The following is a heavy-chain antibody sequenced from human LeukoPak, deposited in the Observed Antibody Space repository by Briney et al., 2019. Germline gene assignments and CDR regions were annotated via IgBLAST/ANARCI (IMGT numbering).Heavy chain of an antibody. CDR1: GSTFSNVW. V-gene: IGHV3-15*01. J-gene: IGHJ5*02. CDR3: TTDFFQGYSGS. CDR2: IKNTSVGGTT. Sequence: GGSLTLSCAASGSTFSNVWMTWVRQAPGKGLECVGRIKNTSVGGTTDYAAPVKGRFTNSRDDSKNMVYLQMKSLQTEDTAVYYCTTDFFQGYSGSWGQGTLVTVSS. D-gene: IGHD5-12*01.